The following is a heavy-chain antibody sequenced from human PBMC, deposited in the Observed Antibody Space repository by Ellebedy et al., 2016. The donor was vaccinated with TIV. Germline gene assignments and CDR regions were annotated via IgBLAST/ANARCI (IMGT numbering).Heavy chain of an antibody. J-gene: IGHJ4*02. CDR1: GFNFGDFP. Sequence: GESLKISXTGSGFNFGDFPMSWFRQAPGKGLEWVGFVRIKGYGGTAEYAASVKGRFSISRDDSKSIAYLQMNSLKTEDTAVYYCGRSTGSYYFDSWGQGALVTVSS. V-gene: IGHV3-49*03. CDR2: VRIKGYGGTA. CDR3: GRSTGSYYFDS. D-gene: IGHD1-1*01.